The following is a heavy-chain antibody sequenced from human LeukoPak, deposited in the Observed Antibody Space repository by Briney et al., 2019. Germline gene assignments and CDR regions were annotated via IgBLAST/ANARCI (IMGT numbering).Heavy chain of an antibody. CDR3: ARDPQVGRAALVGAFDI. J-gene: IGHJ3*02. Sequence: GGSLRLSCAASGFTFSSYSMNWVRQAPGKGLEWVSTISSSSSYIYYADSVKGRFTISRDNAKNSLYLQMNSLRAEDTAVYYCARDPQVGRAALVGAFDIWGQGTMVTVSS. CDR1: GFTFSSYS. D-gene: IGHD6-13*01. CDR2: ISSSSSYI. V-gene: IGHV3-21*01.